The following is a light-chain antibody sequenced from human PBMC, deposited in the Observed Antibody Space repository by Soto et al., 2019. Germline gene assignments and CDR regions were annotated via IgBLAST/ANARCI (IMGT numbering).Light chain of an antibody. J-gene: IGKJ5*01. CDR2: DAS. V-gene: IGKV3-11*01. Sequence: EIGWPQSPDTLSLSSGEKTPLPFTAIQSVSTYLAWYQQRPGQAARLLIYDASYRATDIPPRFSGSGSGTDFTLTISSLEPEDFAVYYCQQRSSWPPTITFGQGTRLEIK. CDR3: QQRSSWPPTIT. CDR1: QSVSTY.